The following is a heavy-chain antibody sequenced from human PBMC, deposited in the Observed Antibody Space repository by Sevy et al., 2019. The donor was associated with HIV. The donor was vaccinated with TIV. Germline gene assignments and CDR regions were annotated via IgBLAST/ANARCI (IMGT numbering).Heavy chain of an antibody. J-gene: IGHJ5*02. CDR1: GFRFSAFG. CDR2: INGGGGST. D-gene: IGHD3-3*01. Sequence: GGSLRLSCVASGFRFSAFGMAWVRQAAGEGLERVSGINGGGGSTYYRNSVKGRFTVSRDNSKNTVYLQMNSLRADDTAVYYCAKAPYYDFWSHNYNNWFDPWCQGTLVTVSS. V-gene: IGHV3-23*01. CDR3: AKAPYYDFWSHNYNNWFDP.